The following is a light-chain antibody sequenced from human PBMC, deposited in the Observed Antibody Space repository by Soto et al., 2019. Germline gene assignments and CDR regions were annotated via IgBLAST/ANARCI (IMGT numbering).Light chain of an antibody. J-gene: IGLJ3*02. Sequence: QSVLTQPPSASGTPGQRVTISCSGSRSNIGSNYVYWYQQLPGTAPKLLIYRNNLRPSGVPDRFSGSKSGTSASLAISGLRSEDEDEADYYCAAWDDSLSGLVFGGGTKLTVL. V-gene: IGLV1-47*01. CDR3: AAWDDSLSGLV. CDR1: RSNIGSNY. CDR2: RNN.